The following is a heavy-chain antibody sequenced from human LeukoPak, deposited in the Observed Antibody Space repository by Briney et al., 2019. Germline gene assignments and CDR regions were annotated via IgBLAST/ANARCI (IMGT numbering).Heavy chain of an antibody. J-gene: IGHJ3*02. V-gene: IGHV1-69*13. Sequence: ASVRVSCKASGGTFTSYAISWVRQAPGQGLEWMGGIIPIFGTANYAQNFQGRVTIIADGSTSTAYMERSSLRSEDTAVYYCAREALRYYYDSSGRAGWGAFYIGGQGTMVTVSS. CDR3: AREALRYYYDSSGRAGWGAFYI. CDR1: GGTFTSYA. D-gene: IGHD3-22*01. CDR2: IIPIFGTA.